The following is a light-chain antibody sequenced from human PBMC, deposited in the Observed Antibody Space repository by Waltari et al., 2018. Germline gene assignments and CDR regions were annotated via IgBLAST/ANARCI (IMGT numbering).Light chain of an antibody. V-gene: IGLV1-44*01. Sequence: QSVLTQPPSASGTPGQRVTISCSGSSSNIGSNTVNWYQQRPGTAPKLLMYSNNQRPSGVPDRFSGSKSGTSASLASSGLQSEDEAQYYCAAWDDSLNGVGFGGGTKLTVL. CDR2: SNN. CDR3: AAWDDSLNGVG. CDR1: SSNIGSNT. J-gene: IGLJ2*01.